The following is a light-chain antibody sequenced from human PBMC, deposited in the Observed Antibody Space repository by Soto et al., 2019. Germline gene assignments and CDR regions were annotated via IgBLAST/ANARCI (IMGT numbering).Light chain of an antibody. Sequence: QSALTQPRSVSGSPGQSVTISCTGTSSDVGRYDYVSWYQPRPGKAPKLLIHEVTKRPSGVPDRFSGSKSGNTASLTVSGLQAEDEADYYCSSYAGRTLYVFGTGTKVTVL. J-gene: IGLJ1*01. V-gene: IGLV2-8*01. CDR2: EVT. CDR3: SSYAGRTLYV. CDR1: SSDVGRYDY.